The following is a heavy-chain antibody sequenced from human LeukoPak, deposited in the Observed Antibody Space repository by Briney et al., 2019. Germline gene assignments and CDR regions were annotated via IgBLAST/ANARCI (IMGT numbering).Heavy chain of an antibody. J-gene: IGHJ5*02. Sequence: PSETLSLTCAVYGGSFSGYYWSWIRQPPGKELEWIGEINHSGSTNYNPSLKSRVTISVDTSKNQFSLKLSSVTAADTAVYYCARGRGITMIVVVITTSHSNWFDPWGQGTLVTVSS. V-gene: IGHV4-34*01. CDR3: ARGRGITMIVVVITTSHSNWFDP. CDR2: INHSGST. CDR1: GGSFSGYY. D-gene: IGHD3-22*01.